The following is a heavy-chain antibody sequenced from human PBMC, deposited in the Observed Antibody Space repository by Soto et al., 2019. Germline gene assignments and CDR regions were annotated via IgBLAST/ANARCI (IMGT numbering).Heavy chain of an antibody. V-gene: IGHV3-30-3*01. J-gene: IGHJ4*02. Sequence: PGGSLRLSCAASGITFSSYAMHWVRQAPGKGLEWVAVISYDGSNKYYADSVKGRFTISRDNSKNTLYLQMNSLRAEDTAVYYCARVIAGFVIFSAAIQYWGQGTLVTVSS. CDR3: ARVIAGFVIFSAAIQY. CDR1: GITFSSYA. CDR2: ISYDGSNK. D-gene: IGHD2-2*02.